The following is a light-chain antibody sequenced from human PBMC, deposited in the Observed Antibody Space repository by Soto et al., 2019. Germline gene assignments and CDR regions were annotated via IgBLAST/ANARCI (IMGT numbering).Light chain of an antibody. CDR1: TFNIGIND. CDR3: ATWDESLRAWV. CDR2: RNS. V-gene: IGLV1-47*01. Sequence: QLVLTQTPSASGTPGQRVTISCSGGTFNIGINDVYWYQQLPGTAPKLLIYRNSRRPSGVPDRFSGSRSGTSGSLAISGLRSQDEGDYYCATWDESLRAWVFGGGTQLTFL. J-gene: IGLJ3*02.